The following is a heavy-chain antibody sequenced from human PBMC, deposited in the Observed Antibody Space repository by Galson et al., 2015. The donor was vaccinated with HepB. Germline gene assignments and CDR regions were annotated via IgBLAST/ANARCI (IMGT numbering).Heavy chain of an antibody. J-gene: IGHJ5*02. V-gene: IGHV3-30*18. CDR3: AKEGYSYGYRWFDP. CDR2: ISYDGSNK. CDR1: GFTFSSYG. D-gene: IGHD5-18*01. Sequence: SLRLSCAASGFTFSSYGMHWVRQAPGKGLEWVAVISYDGSNKYYADSVKGRFTISRDNSKNTLYLQMNSLRAEDTAVYCCAKEGYSYGYRWFDPWGQGTLVTVSS.